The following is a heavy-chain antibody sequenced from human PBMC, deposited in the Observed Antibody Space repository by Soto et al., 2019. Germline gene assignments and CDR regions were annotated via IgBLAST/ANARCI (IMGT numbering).Heavy chain of an antibody. J-gene: IGHJ3*02. D-gene: IGHD2-15*01. CDR2: LSFDGDNS. V-gene: IGHV3-30*18. Sequence: QEQLVESGGTVVQPGKSLRLSCVASGFSFSDYGMHWVRQAPGKALEWVAVLSFDGDNSHYSDSVKGRFTISRDNSRRTLFLPMNGLRPDDTARYYCANLIVTHRWDPAERAGDIWGQGTLVTVSS. CDR1: GFSFSDYG. CDR3: ANLIVTHRWDPAERAGDI.